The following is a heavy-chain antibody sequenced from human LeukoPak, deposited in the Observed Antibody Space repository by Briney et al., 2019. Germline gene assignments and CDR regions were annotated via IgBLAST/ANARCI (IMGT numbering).Heavy chain of an antibody. Sequence: AGESLKISCKGSGSSFASYWIGWVRQMPGKGLEWLGIISTGDSDNRYCPSCHGQVTISADKSISTPYRQWRSLKASETAMYYCARQAPYRSGGSCYSDSYYYYYMDVWGKGTTVTVSS. CDR3: ARQAPYRSGGSCYSDSYYYYYMDV. CDR1: GSSFASYW. V-gene: IGHV5-51*01. D-gene: IGHD2-15*01. J-gene: IGHJ6*03. CDR2: ISTGDSDN.